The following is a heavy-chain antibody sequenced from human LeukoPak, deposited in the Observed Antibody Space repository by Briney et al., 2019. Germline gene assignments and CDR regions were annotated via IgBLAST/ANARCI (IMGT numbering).Heavy chain of an antibody. D-gene: IGHD2-2*01. CDR1: GGTFSSYA. CDR2: IIPIFGTA. CDR3: ARVGRYCSSTSCYGPDYYYYYYGMDV. J-gene: IGHJ6*02. V-gene: IGHV1-69*13. Sequence: GASVKVSCKASGGTFSSYAISWVRQAPGQGLEWMGGIIPIFGTANYAQKFQGRVTITADESTSTAYMELSSLRSEDTAVYYCARVGRYCSSTSCYGPDYYYYYYGMDVWGQGTTVTVSS.